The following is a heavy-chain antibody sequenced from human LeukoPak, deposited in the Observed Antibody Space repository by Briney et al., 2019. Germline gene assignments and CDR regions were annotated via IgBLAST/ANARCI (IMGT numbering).Heavy chain of an antibody. CDR2: INHSGST. J-gene: IGHJ6*04. CDR3: ARARRLRFLEWYEPSRGTLDV. V-gene: IGHV4-34*01. D-gene: IGHD3-3*01. CDR1: GFTFSDYY. Sequence: GSLRLSCAASGFTFSDYYMSWIRQPPGKGLEWIGEINHSGSTNYNPSLKSRVTISVDTSKNQFSLKLSSVTAADTAVYYCARARRLRFLEWYEPSRGTLDVWGKGTTVTVSS.